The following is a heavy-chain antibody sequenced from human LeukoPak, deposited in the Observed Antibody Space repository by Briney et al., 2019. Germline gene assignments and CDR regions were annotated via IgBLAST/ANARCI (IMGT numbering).Heavy chain of an antibody. J-gene: IGHJ5*02. Sequence: PSETLSLTCTVSGYSISSGYYWGWIRQPPGKGLEWIGSIYHSGGTYYNPSLKSRVTISVDTSKNQFSLKLSSVTAADKAVYYCAREGIMITFGGVIVPLHWFDPWGQGTLVTVSS. D-gene: IGHD3-16*02. CDR1: GYSISSGYY. CDR3: AREGIMITFGGVIVPLHWFDP. CDR2: IYHSGGT. V-gene: IGHV4-38-2*02.